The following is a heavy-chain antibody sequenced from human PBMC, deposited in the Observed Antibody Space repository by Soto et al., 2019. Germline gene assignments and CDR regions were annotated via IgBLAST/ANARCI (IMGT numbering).Heavy chain of an antibody. V-gene: IGHV4-31*03. J-gene: IGHJ4*02. D-gene: IGHD2-21*02. CDR1: GGSISSGGYY. CDR2: IYYSGST. Sequence: PSETLSLPCTVSGGSISSGGYYWSWIRQHPGKGLEWIGYIYYSGSTYYNPSLKSRVTISVDTSKNQFSLKLSSVTAADTAVYYCARSRYCGGDCSNRYFDYWGQGTLVTVSS. CDR3: ARSRYCGGDCSNRYFDY.